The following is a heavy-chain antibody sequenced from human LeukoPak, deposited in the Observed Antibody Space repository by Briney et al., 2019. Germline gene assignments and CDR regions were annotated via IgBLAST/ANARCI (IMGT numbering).Heavy chain of an antibody. CDR3: ARVVYYDSSGYYQGYYYYYYMDV. D-gene: IGHD3-22*01. J-gene: IGHJ6*03. CDR2: IYSSGT. V-gene: IGHV4-4*07. Sequence: SETLSLTCTVSGGSISSYYLSWIRQPAGKGLEWIGRIYSSGTDYNPSLKSRVTMSADTSRNQVSLTLSSVSAADTAVYYCARVVYYDSSGYYQGYYYYYYMDVWGKGTTVTVSS. CDR1: GGSISSYY.